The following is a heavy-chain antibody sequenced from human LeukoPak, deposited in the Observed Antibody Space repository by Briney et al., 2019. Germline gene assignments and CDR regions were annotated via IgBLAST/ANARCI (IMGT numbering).Heavy chain of an antibody. D-gene: IGHD3-10*01. CDR2: INHSGTT. Sequence: SETLSLTCAVYGGSFNGYYWIWIRQPPGKGLEWIGEINHSGTTNYTTSLESRVTISIDTSKNHFSLKLNSVTAADTAVYYCARELSGDGDYWGQGSLVTVSS. CDR1: GGSFNGYY. J-gene: IGHJ4*02. CDR3: ARELSGDGDY. V-gene: IGHV4-34*01.